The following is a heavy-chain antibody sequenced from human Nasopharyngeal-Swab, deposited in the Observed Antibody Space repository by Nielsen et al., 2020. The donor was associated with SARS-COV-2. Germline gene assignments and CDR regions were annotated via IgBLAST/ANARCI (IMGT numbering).Heavy chain of an antibody. J-gene: IGHJ4*02. CDR2: IYYSGTT. V-gene: IGHV4-34*01. CDR1: GFTFSDYY. D-gene: IGHD2-15*01. Sequence: GSLRLSCAASGFTFSDYYMSWIRQTPGKGLEWIAAIYYSGTTTYNPSLKSRVTVSLDTTKNLFSLKLTSVTVADTALYYCARHEYCRGFCNNGGFDYWGQGTLVTVSS. CDR3: ARHEYCRGFCNNGGFDY.